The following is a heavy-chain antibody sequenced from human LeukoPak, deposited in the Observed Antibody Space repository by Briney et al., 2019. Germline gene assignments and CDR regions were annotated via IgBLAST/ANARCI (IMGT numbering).Heavy chain of an antibody. CDR1: GYTFTSYD. CDR2: MNPNSGNT. V-gene: IGHV1-8*01. Sequence: ASVKVSCKASGYTFTSYDINWVRQATGQGLEWMGWMNPNSGNTGYAQKFQGRVTMTRNTSISTAYMELSSLRSEDTAVYYCASNMVMCSSTSCYTWMGLDYWGQGTLVTVSS. D-gene: IGHD2-2*02. CDR3: ASNMVMCSSTSCYTWMGLDY. J-gene: IGHJ4*02.